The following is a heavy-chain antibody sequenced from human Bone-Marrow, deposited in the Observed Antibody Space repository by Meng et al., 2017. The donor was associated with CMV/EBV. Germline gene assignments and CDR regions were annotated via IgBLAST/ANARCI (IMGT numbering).Heavy chain of an antibody. V-gene: IGHV1-69*01. CDR2: IVPMFGSP. CDR3: ARAAVVVVGGALGSMDV. J-gene: IGHJ6*02. Sequence: SVKVSCKASGGTFRTTAISWVRQAPGQGPDWMGGIVPMFGSPKYAQKYQGRVTITADESTRTTYLEVSRLRTEDTAVYYCARAAVVVVGGALGSMDVWGQGTTVTVSS. D-gene: IGHD2-21*01. CDR1: GGTFRTTA.